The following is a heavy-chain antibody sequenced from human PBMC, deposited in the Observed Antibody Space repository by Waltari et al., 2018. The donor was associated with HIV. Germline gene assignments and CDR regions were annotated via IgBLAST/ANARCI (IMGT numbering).Heavy chain of an antibody. V-gene: IGHV4-34*01. CDR3: ARAVAGKSWFDP. D-gene: IGHD6-19*01. CDR2: INHSEST. CDR1: GGSFSGYY. Sequence: QVQLQQWGAGLLKPSETLSLTCAVYGGSFSGYYWSWIRQPPGKGLEWIGEINHSESTNYNPSLKSRVTISVDTSKNQFSLKLSSVTAADTAVYYCARAVAGKSWFDPWGQGTLVTVSS. J-gene: IGHJ5*02.